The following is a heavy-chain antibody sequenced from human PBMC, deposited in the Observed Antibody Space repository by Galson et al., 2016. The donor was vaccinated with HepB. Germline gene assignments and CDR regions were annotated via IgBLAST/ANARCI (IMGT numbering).Heavy chain of an antibody. CDR3: TTDLEGHGGTGY. D-gene: IGHD3-16*01. J-gene: IGHJ4*02. V-gene: IGHV4-61*08. Sequence: SETLSLTCTVSGDSVSSNGYRWSWIRQPAGKGLEWMGHTYYTRSTSYNPSLRSRATILIDTSRNQFSLTLSSVTAADTAVYYCTTDLEGHGGTGYWGQGTLVPVSS. CDR1: GDSVSSNGYR. CDR2: TYYTRST.